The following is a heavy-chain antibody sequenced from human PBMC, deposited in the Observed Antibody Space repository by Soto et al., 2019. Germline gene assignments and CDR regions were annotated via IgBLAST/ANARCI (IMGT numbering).Heavy chain of an antibody. CDR1: GGSISSGGYY. D-gene: IGHD2-2*01. V-gene: IGHV4-31*03. CDR2: IYYSGST. CDR3: ARLLRCSSTSCYSGIGYYYYMDV. Sequence: SETLSLTCTVSGGSISSGGYYWSWIRQHPGKGLEWIGYIYYSGSTYYNPSLKSRVTISVDTSKNQFSLKLSSVTAADTAVYYCARLLRCSSTSCYSGIGYYYYMDVWGKGTTVTVSS. J-gene: IGHJ6*03.